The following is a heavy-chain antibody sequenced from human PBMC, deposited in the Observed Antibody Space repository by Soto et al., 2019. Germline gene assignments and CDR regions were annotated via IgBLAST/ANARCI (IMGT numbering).Heavy chain of an antibody. CDR2: INSGSNVI. J-gene: IGHJ4*02. D-gene: IGHD3-16*01. CDR1: GFSFGSYA. Sequence: EVQLVESGGGLVQPGGSLRLSCAASGFSFGSYAMKWVRQAPGKGLEWVSHINSGSNVIYYADSVKGRFTISRDNAKNSVYLQMNSLKDEDTAIYYCAKVGGRSGNLDYWGQGTLVTVSS. V-gene: IGHV3-48*02. CDR3: AKVGGRSGNLDY.